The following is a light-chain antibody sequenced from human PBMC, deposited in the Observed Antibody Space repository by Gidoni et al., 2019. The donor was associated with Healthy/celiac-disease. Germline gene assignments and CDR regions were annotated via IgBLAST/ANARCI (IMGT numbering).Light chain of an antibody. CDR1: HSISSR. CDR3: QQYNSYWLT. Sequence: DIQMTQSPSTLSASVGDRVTITCRASHSISSRLAWYQQKPGKSPKLLIYDASSLESGVPSRFSGSGSGTEFTLTISSLQPDDFAIYYCQQYNSYWLTFGGGTKVEIK. CDR2: DAS. V-gene: IGKV1-5*01. J-gene: IGKJ4*02.